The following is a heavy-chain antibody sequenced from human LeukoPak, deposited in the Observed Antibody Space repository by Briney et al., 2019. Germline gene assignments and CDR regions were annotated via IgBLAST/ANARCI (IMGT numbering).Heavy chain of an antibody. CDR1: EFTFSNYW. J-gene: IGHJ4*02. CDR2: IIPDGSEK. Sequence: GGSLRLSCVASEFTFSNYWMSWVRQAPGKGLEWVANIIPDGSEKYYVDSVKGRFTISRDNPKNSLYLQISSLRAEDSAVYYCARLAHNAWYAIDYWGRGTLVTVSS. CDR3: ARLAHNAWYAIDY. D-gene: IGHD6-13*01. V-gene: IGHV3-7*01.